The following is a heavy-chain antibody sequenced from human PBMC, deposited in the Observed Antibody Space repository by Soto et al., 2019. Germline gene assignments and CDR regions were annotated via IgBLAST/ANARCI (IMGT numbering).Heavy chain of an antibody. Sequence: QPGGSLRLSCAASGFTFSSYAITWVRQAPGKGLEWVSTISGSGASTYYADSVKGRFTISRDNSKNTLYLQMNSLRAEDTAIYYCAKALAARSIFYWGQGTLVTVSS. J-gene: IGHJ4*02. CDR1: GFTFSSYA. CDR3: AKALAARSIFY. CDR2: ISGSGAST. V-gene: IGHV3-23*01.